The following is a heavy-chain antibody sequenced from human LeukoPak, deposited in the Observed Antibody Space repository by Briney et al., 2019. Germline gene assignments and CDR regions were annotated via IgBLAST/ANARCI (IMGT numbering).Heavy chain of an antibody. D-gene: IGHD3-10*01. V-gene: IGHV3-30-3*01. J-gene: IGHJ4*02. CDR3: AKSGERRRPYYFDY. Sequence: GGSLRLSCAASGFTFNSYSMHWVRQAPGKGLEWVTAISDDETYKFYADSVKGRFTISRDNAKNTLYLQMNSLRVEDTAVYYCAKSGERRRPYYFDYWGQGTLVTVSS. CDR2: ISDDETYK. CDR1: GFTFNSYS.